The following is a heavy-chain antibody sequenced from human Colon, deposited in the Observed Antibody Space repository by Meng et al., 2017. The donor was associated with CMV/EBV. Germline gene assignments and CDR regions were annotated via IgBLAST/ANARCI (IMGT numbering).Heavy chain of an antibody. J-gene: IGHJ5*02. CDR1: GFTFRTYG. V-gene: IGHV3-30*02. Sequence: GESLKISCAASGFTFRTYGMHWVRQAPGKGLEWVAFIRYDGNTKYYADSVKGRFTISRDNFKNTLYVQMSSLRDEDTAVYSCARDTPHSAFAPWGHGTLVTVSS. CDR2: IRYDGNTK. D-gene: IGHD2-15*01. CDR3: ARDTPHSAFAP.